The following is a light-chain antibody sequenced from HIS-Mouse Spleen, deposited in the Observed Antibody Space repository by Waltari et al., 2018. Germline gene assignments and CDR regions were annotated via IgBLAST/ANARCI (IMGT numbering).Light chain of an antibody. CDR2: WAS. V-gene: IGKV4-1*01. J-gene: IGKJ1*01. CDR3: QQYYSTRT. CDR1: QSVLYSSNNQNY. Sequence: DIVMTQSPDSLAVSLGERATINCKSSQSVLYSSNNQNYLAWYQQKPGQPPKLLIYWASTRESGVTDRFSGSGSGTDFTLTISSMQAEDVAVYYCQQYYSTRTFGQGTKVEIK.